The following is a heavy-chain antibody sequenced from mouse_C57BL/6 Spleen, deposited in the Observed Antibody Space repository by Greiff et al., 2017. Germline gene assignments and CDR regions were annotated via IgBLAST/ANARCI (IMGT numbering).Heavy chain of an antibody. D-gene: IGHD2-4*01. J-gene: IGHJ1*03. CDR2: IRSKSSNYAT. V-gene: IGHV10-3*01. Sequence: EVQLVESGGGLVQPKGSLKLSCAASGFTFNTYAMHWVRQAPGKGLEWVARIRSKSSNYATYYADSVKDRFTISRDESQSMLYLQMNNLKTEDTAMYYCVREGDYGWYFDVWGTGTTVTVSS. CDR1: GFTFNTYA. CDR3: VREGDYGWYFDV.